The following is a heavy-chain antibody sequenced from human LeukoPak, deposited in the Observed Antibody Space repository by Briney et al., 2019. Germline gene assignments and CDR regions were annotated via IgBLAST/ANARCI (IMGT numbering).Heavy chain of an antibody. Sequence: GGSLRLSCEASGFTFSTFAMIWVRQPPGKGLEWVSSIFPSGGEIHYADSVRGRFTISRDNSKSTLSLQMNSLRAEDTAIYYCATYRQVLLPFESWGQGTLITVSS. J-gene: IGHJ4*02. CDR3: ATYRQVLLPFES. D-gene: IGHD2-8*02. V-gene: IGHV3-23*01. CDR2: IFPSGGEI. CDR1: GFTFSTFA.